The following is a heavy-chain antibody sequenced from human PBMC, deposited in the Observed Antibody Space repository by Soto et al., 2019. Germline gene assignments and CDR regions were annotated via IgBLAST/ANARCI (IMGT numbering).Heavy chain of an antibody. D-gene: IGHD3-22*01. CDR3: ARTSYDSSGTAADP. CDR1: GGSISSGGYY. J-gene: IGHJ5*02. Sequence: PSETLSLTCTVSGGSISSGGYYWSWIRQHPGKGLEWIGYIYYSGSTYYNPSLKSRVTIPVDTSKNQFSLKLSSVTAADTAVYYCARTSYDSSGTAADPWGQGTLVTVSS. V-gene: IGHV4-31*03. CDR2: IYYSGST.